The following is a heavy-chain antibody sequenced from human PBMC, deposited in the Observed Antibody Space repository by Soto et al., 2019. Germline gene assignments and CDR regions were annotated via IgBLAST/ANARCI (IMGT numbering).Heavy chain of an antibody. CDR2: IYATGTT. V-gene: IGHV4-4*07. J-gene: IGHJ5*02. CDR3: VRDGTKTLREWFDP. Sequence: KTSETLSLTCTVSGASISGFYWSWIRKSAGKGLEWIGRIYATGTTAYNPSLKSRVMMSVDTSKKQFSLKLRSVTAADTAVYYCVRDGTKTLREWFDPWGQGISVTVSS. CDR1: GASISGFY. D-gene: IGHD1-1*01.